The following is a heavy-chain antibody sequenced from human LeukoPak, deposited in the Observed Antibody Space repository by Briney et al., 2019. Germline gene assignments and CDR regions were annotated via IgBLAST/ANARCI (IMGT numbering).Heavy chain of an antibody. J-gene: IGHJ4*02. CDR2: IKHEGSEK. V-gene: IGHV3-7*01. CDR3: ARAGYFDY. Sequence: PGGSLRLSCAASGFTFNNYWMSWVRQAPGKGLEWVANIKHEGSEKYYVDSVKGRFTISRDNAKNSLYLQMNSLRAEDTTVYYCARAGYFDYWGQGTLVTASS. CDR1: GFTFNNYW.